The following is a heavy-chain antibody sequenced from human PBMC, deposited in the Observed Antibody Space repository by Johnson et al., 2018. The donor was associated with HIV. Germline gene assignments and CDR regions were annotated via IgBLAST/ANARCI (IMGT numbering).Heavy chain of an antibody. Sequence: EVQLVESGGGLVRPGGSLRLSCAASEFSVSGNYMTWVRQAPGKGLEWVSLFYSDGSTHYADSVKGRFTISRDYSKNTLYLQMNSLRGEDTAMYYCATDRGGSYDAFHIWGQGTMVTVSS. D-gene: IGHD1-26*01. V-gene: IGHV3-53*01. J-gene: IGHJ3*02. CDR3: ATDRGGSYDAFHI. CDR2: FYSDGST. CDR1: EFSVSGNY.